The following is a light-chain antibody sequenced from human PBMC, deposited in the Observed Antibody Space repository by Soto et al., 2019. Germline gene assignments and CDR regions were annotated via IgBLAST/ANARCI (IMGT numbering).Light chain of an antibody. CDR3: MSYAGGNRFV. J-gene: IGLJ1*01. CDR1: SNDVGGYNY. Sequence: QSVLTQPPSASGSPVQSVTISCAGTSNDVGGYNYVSWYQQHPGKVPQLMIYQVTKRPSGVPDRFSASKSDTTASLTISGLQAEDEGDYYCMSYAGGNRFVFGTGTKVTVL. CDR2: QVT. V-gene: IGLV2-8*01.